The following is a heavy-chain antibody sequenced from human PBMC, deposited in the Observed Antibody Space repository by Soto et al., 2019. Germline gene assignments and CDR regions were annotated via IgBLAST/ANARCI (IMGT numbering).Heavy chain of an antibody. CDR1: GFTFSSSA. Sequence: GASVKVSCKASGFTFSSSAVQWVRQARGQRLEWIGWIVVGSGNTKYAQKFQERVTITRDMSTSTAYMELSSLRSEDTAVYYCAAVGEILLWFGELSGPLDVWGQGTTVTVSS. CDR2: IVVGSGNT. J-gene: IGHJ6*02. D-gene: IGHD3-10*01. CDR3: AAVGEILLWFGELSGPLDV. V-gene: IGHV1-58*01.